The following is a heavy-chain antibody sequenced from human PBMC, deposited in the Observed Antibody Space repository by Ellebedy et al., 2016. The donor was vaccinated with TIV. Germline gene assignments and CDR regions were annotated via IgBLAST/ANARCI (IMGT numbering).Heavy chain of an antibody. D-gene: IGHD6-6*01. J-gene: IGHJ4*02. CDR3: ARDYSSSTDFDY. V-gene: IGHV1-2*02. CDR2: INPNSGGT. Sequence: ASVKVSCKASGYTFTGYYMHWVRQAPGQGLGWMGWINPNSGGTNYAQKFQGRVTMTRDTSISTAYMELSRLRSDDTAVYYCARDYSSSTDFDYWGQGTLVTVSS. CDR1: GYTFTGYY.